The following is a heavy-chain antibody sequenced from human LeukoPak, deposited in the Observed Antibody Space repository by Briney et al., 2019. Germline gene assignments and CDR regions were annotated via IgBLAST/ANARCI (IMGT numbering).Heavy chain of an antibody. CDR3: ARDGLPLLESIDY. CDR2: ISSGGTTM. D-gene: IGHD3-16*02. CDR1: GCTFSDHY. V-gene: IGHV3-11*04. J-gene: IGHJ4*02. Sequence: GGSLTLSCAASGCTFSDHYMSWIRQAPGKGLEWISYISSGGTTMKYADSVKGRFTISRDNAKNSLHLQMNSLRVEDTAVYYCARDGLPLLESIDYWGQGTLVTVSS.